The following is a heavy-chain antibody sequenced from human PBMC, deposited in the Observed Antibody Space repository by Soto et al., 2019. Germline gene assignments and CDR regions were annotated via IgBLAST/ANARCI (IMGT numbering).Heavy chain of an antibody. Sequence: EVQLVESGGGLVKPGGSLRLSCVASGFTFSKYSMNWVRQAPDKGLEWVSAISSGSSYIYYADSVEGRFTISRDNGENSLYLQMNSLRTEDTAIYYCARQPCSSPSCYPNYFDPWGQGTLVTVSS. V-gene: IGHV3-21*01. CDR2: ISSGSSYI. CDR1: GFTFSKYS. D-gene: IGHD2-2*01. CDR3: ARQPCSSPSCYPNYFDP. J-gene: IGHJ5*02.